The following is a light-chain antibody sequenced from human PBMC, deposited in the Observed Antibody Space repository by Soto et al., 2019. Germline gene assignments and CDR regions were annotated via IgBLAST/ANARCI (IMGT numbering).Light chain of an antibody. CDR1: ESVKRD. J-gene: IGKJ3*01. CDR2: GAS. CDR3: QQYGGSPLFT. V-gene: IGKV3-15*01. Sequence: EIVMTQSPATLSVSPGARATLFCRASESVKRDLAWYRQKPGQPPRLLIYGASIRATDIPARFSGSGSGTEFTLTISSLQSEDFAVYSCQQYGGSPLFTFGPGTRVDFK.